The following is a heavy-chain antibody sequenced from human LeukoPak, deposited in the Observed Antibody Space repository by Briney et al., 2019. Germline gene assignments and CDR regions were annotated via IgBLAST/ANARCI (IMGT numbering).Heavy chain of an antibody. CDR3: ASGYYYDSSGFYGFDY. CDR2: ISSSSSYI. Sequence: GGSLRLSCAASGFTVSSNYMSWVRQAPGKGLEWVSSISSSSSYIYYADSVKGRFTISRDNAKNSLYLQMNSLRAEDTAVYYCASGYYYDSSGFYGFDYWGQGTLVTVSS. V-gene: IGHV3-21*01. CDR1: GFTVSSNY. D-gene: IGHD3-22*01. J-gene: IGHJ4*02.